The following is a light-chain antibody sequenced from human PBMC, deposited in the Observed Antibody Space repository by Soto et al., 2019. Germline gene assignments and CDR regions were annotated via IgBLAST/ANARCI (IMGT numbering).Light chain of an antibody. Sequence: VLTQSPGTLSLSPRERSTLSCRASQTFSCNYVAWYQQKPGQTPRLLIYGASTRATGIPARFSGSGSGTEFTLTISSLQSEDFAVYFCQQRADWPPTFGQGTKVDI. V-gene: IGKV3-15*01. J-gene: IGKJ1*01. CDR2: GAS. CDR3: QQRADWPPT. CDR1: QTFSCN.